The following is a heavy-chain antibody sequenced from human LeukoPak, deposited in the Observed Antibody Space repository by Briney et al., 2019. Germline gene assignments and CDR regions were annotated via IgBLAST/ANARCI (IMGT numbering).Heavy chain of an antibody. D-gene: IGHD5-24*01. CDR1: GGSISSSSYY. V-gene: IGHV4-39*01. CDR3: ASGRDGNKSAFDY. Sequence: PSETLSLTCTVSGGSISSSSYYWGWVRQPPGKGLEWIASIYYSVSTYYNPSLKSRVTISVDTSKIQLSLKLSSVTAADTAVYYCASGRDGNKSAFDYWGQGTPVTVSS. J-gene: IGHJ4*02. CDR2: IYYSVST.